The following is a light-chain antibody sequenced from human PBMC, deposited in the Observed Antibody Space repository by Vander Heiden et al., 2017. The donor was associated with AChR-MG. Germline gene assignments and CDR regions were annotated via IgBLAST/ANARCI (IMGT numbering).Light chain of an antibody. Sequence: DIVMTQSPDSLAVSLGERATIHCKSSQSVLYSSNNKNYLAWYQQKPGQPPKLLISGASTRESGVPDRFSGSGSGTDFTLTISSLQAEDVAVYYCQQYYSMWTFGQGTKVEIK. CDR1: QSVLYSSNNKNY. CDR3: QQYYSMWT. V-gene: IGKV4-1*01. CDR2: GAS. J-gene: IGKJ1*01.